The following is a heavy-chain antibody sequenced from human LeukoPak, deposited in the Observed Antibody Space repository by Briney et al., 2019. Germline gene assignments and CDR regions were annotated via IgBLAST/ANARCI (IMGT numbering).Heavy chain of an antibody. V-gene: IGHV4-34*01. D-gene: IGHD3-10*01. CDR2: INHSGST. J-gene: IGHJ6*02. Sequence: SETLSLTCAVYGGSFSGYYWSWIRQPPGKGLEWIGEINHSGSTNYNPSLKSRVTISVDTSKNQFSLKLSSVTAADTAVYYCASAPLEFGELSRYYYGMDVWGQGTTVTVSS. CDR3: ASAPLEFGELSRYYYGMDV. CDR1: GGSFSGYY.